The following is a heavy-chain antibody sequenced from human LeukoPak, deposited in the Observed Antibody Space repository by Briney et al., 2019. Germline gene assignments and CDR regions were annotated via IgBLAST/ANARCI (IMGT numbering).Heavy chain of an antibody. CDR1: GYTFTSYY. J-gene: IGHJ5*02. CDR3: ARMSYYDSSGDNWFDP. V-gene: IGHV1-46*01. Sequence: ASVKVSCKASGYTFTSYYMHWVRQAPGQGLEWMGLINPSSGSTSYAQKFQGRVTMTRDTSTSTAYMELSSLRSEDTAVYYCARMSYYDSSGDNWFDPWGQGTLVTVS. CDR2: INPSSGST. D-gene: IGHD3-22*01.